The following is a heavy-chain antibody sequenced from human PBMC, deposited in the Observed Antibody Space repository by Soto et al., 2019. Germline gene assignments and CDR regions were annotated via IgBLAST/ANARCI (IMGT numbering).Heavy chain of an antibody. CDR2: IHASGVTT. D-gene: IGHD4-17*01. J-gene: IGHJ4*02. V-gene: IGHV3-23*01. CDR3: AKLRVETSTDSGF. Sequence: EVQLLESGGGLVQPGGSLRLSCAASGFSLSSSGMNWVRQAPGKGLEWVSGIHASGVTTYYADSVKGRFTISRDKSKNTLYLQMNSLRAEDTAVYYCAKLRVETSTDSGFWGQGTLVTVSS. CDR1: GFSLSSSG.